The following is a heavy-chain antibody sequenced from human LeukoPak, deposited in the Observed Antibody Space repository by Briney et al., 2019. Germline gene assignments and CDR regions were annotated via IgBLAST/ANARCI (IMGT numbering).Heavy chain of an antibody. CDR2: ISGSGAST. Sequence: QTGGSLRLSCAASGFTFNYYAMSWVRQAPGKGLEWVSSISGSGASTYYADSVKGRFTISRDNSKNTLYLQMNSLRAEDTAVYYCGSGYDHLYYGMDVWGQGTTVTVSS. V-gene: IGHV3-23*01. J-gene: IGHJ6*02. CDR3: GSGYDHLYYGMDV. CDR1: GFTFNYYA. D-gene: IGHD5-12*01.